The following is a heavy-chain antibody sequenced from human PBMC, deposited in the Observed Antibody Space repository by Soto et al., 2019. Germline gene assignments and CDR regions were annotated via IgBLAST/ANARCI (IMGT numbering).Heavy chain of an antibody. Sequence: LRLSCAASGFILNNYWMHWVRQTPGKGLEWVSRISADGNTINYADSVRGRFTISRDNAKNTLFLQLNSLTAEDTAAYYCTRVVVGSAGEFDYWGQGTLVTVSS. J-gene: IGHJ4*02. V-gene: IGHV3-74*01. CDR2: ISADGNTI. D-gene: IGHD1-26*01. CDR3: TRVVVGSAGEFDY. CDR1: GFILNNYW.